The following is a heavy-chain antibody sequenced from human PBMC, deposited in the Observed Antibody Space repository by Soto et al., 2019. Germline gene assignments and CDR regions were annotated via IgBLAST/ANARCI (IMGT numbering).Heavy chain of an antibody. Sequence: QVQLVESGGGVVQPGWSLRISCAATGFSFNFYAMYWVRQAPGKGLEWVAMISNDGSSENYADSVRGRFIISRDNSKKTLFLQMNSLRPEDTATYYCVRDSGANYGTFWYFDLWGRGTLVTVSS. D-gene: IGHD5-18*01. CDR2: ISNDGSSE. CDR1: GFSFNFYA. CDR3: VRDSGANYGTFWYFDL. V-gene: IGHV3-30-3*01. J-gene: IGHJ2*01.